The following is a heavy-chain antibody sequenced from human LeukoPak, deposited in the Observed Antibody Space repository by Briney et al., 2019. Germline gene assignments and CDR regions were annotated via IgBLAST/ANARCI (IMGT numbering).Heavy chain of an antibody. CDR2: IKQDGSEK. D-gene: IGHD5-18*01. V-gene: IGHV3-7*01. CDR3: ARDTWTAMAWAFDI. J-gene: IGHJ3*02. CDR1: GFTFSSYW. Sequence: SGGSLRLSCEASGFTFSSYWMSWVRQAPGKGLEWVANIKQDGSEKYYVDSVKGRFTISRDNAKNSLYLQMNSLRAEDTAVYYCARDTWTAMAWAFDIWGQGTMVTVSS.